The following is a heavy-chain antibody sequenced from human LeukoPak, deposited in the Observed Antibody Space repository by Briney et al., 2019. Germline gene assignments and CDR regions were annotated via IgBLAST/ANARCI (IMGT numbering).Heavy chain of an antibody. Sequence: KFQGRVTITADESTSTAYMELSSLRSEDTAVYYCAREGAYCGGDCYSDYWGQGTLVTVSS. D-gene: IGHD2-21*02. CDR3: AREGAYCGGDCYSDY. J-gene: IGHJ4*02. V-gene: IGHV1-69*01.